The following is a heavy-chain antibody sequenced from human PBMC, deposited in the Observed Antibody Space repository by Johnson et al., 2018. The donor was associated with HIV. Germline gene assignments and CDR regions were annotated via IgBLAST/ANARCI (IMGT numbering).Heavy chain of an antibody. Sequence: QVQLMESGGGVVQPGRSLRLSCAASGFTFSSYGMYWVRQAPGKGLEWVAVISYDGSNKYYADAVKGRFSISRDNSKNTLYLQMSSLRAEDTAVYYCAKPYSRGWPHIDAFDIWGQGTMVTVSS. J-gene: IGHJ3*02. D-gene: IGHD6-19*01. CDR1: GFTFSSYG. V-gene: IGHV3-30*18. CDR2: ISYDGSNK. CDR3: AKPYSRGWPHIDAFDI.